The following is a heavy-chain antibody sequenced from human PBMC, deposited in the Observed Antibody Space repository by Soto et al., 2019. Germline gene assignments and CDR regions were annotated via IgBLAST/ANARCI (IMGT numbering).Heavy chain of an antibody. D-gene: IGHD3-16*02. CDR1: GNSFSSGDYY. CDR3: ASTTTYYDYIWGSYRPKDFDF. V-gene: IGHV4-31*03. CDR2: VFYSGTT. J-gene: IGHJ4*02. Sequence: QVLQQESGPGLVKPSQTLSLTCTVSGNSFSSGDYYWSWIRQHPGKGLEWIGYVFYSGTTYYSPSLKSRVSISVDTSKNQFSLSLSSVTAADTAVYYWASTTTYYDYIWGSYRPKDFDFWGQGTLVTVSS.